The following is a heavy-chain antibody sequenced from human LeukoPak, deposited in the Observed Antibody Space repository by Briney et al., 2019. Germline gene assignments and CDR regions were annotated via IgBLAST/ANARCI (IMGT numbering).Heavy chain of an antibody. CDR2: IYSGGST. D-gene: IGHD3-22*01. Sequence: GESLKISCAASGFTVSSNYMSWVRQAPGKGLEWVSVIYSGGSTYYADSVKGRFTISRDNSKNTLYLQMNSLRAEDTAVYYCARDSYDSSGGVYFDYWGQGTLVTVSS. V-gene: IGHV3-66*01. CDR3: ARDSYDSSGGVYFDY. J-gene: IGHJ4*02. CDR1: GFTVSSNY.